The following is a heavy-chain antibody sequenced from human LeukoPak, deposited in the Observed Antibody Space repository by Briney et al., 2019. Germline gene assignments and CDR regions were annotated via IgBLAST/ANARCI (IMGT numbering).Heavy chain of an antibody. CDR1: GGSISSGDYY. CDR3: ASVPAAKADAFDI. J-gene: IGHJ3*02. Sequence: SETLSLTCTVSGGSISSGDYYWSWIRQPPGKGLEWIGYIYYSGSAYYNPSLKSRVTISVDTSKNQFSLKLSSVTAADTAVYYCASVPAAKADAFDIWGQGTMVTVSS. D-gene: IGHD2-2*01. V-gene: IGHV4-30-4*01. CDR2: IYYSGSA.